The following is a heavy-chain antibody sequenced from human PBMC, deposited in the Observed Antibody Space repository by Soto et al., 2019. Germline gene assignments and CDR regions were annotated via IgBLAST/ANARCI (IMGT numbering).Heavy chain of an antibody. CDR2: INHSGST. J-gene: IGHJ4*02. V-gene: IGHV4-34*01. D-gene: IGHD3-16*02. Sequence: SETLSLTCAVYGGSFSGYYWSWIRQPPGKGLEWIGEINHSGSTNYNPSLKSRVTISVDTSKNQFSLKLSSVAAADTAVYYCARAYVWGSYRPYYFDYWGQGTLVTVSS. CDR1: GGSFSGYY. CDR3: ARAYVWGSYRPYYFDY.